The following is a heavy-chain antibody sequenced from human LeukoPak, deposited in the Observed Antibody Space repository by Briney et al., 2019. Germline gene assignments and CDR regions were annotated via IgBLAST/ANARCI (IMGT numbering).Heavy chain of an antibody. Sequence: ASVKVSCKASGYTFTGYYMHWVRQAPGQGLEWMGWINPNSGGTNYAQKFQGRVTMTRDTSISTAYMELSRLRSDDTAVYYCARAFLFPYYDFWSGYFDYWGQGTLVTVSS. D-gene: IGHD3-3*01. V-gene: IGHV1-2*02. CDR3: ARAFLFPYYDFWSGYFDY. J-gene: IGHJ4*02. CDR2: INPNSGGT. CDR1: GYTFTGYY.